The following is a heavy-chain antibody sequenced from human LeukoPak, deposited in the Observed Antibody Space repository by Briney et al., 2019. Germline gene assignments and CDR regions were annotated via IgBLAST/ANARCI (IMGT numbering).Heavy chain of an antibody. J-gene: IGHJ6*03. CDR3: AKDQFVVVPAAIPEDYYYYYYMDG. D-gene: IGHD2-2*02. CDR1: GFTLSSYA. V-gene: IGHV3-23*01. CDR2: TSGSGGRT. Sequence: PRRSLRLSCAASGFTLSSYATSWVRHAPGKGLEWVSATSGSGGRTFYADSVKGPFTLSTDNSKHTLYLQTNSLRAEDTAVYYCAKDQFVVVPAAIPEDYYYYYYMDGWGKGTTVTVSS.